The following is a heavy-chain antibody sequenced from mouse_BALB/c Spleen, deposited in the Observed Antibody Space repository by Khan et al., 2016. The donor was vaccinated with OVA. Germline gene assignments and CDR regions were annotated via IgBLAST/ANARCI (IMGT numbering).Heavy chain of an antibody. J-gene: IGHJ2*01. Sequence: VQLQQSGPGLVKPSQSLSLTCTVTGYSITSGYGWYLIRQFPGNKLEWMGYISYSGSTNYNPSLKSPIPITRDPSTHQFFPQLNSVTTEDTATYYCARTARIKYWGQGTTLTVSS. CDR1: GYSITSGYG. D-gene: IGHD1-2*01. CDR3: ARTARIKY. CDR2: ISYSGST. V-gene: IGHV3-1*02.